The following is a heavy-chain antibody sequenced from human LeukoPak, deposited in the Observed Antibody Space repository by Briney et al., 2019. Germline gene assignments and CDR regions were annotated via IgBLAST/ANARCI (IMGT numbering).Heavy chain of an antibody. CDR3: AKARGSSSQKVYFQH. V-gene: IGHV3-23*01. D-gene: IGHD6-13*01. J-gene: IGHJ1*01. CDR1: GFTFSGYP. Sequence: PGGSLRLSGAGSGFTFSGYPRSWVRQAPGKGLEWVSVIGGSGGSTYYADSVKGRFTISRDNSKNTLYLQMNSLRAEDTAVYYCAKARGSSSQKVYFQHWGQGTLVTVSS. CDR2: IGGSGGST.